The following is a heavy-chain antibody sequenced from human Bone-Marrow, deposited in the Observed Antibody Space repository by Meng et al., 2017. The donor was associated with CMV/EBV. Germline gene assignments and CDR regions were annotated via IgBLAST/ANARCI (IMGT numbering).Heavy chain of an antibody. D-gene: IGHD2/OR15-2a*01. Sequence: GESLKISCAASGFTFSSYAMSWVRQAPGKGLEWVSAISGSGGSTYYADSVKGRFTISRDNSKNTLYLQMNSLRAEDTAVYYCAKWVPTYYFNYWGQGTLVTVSS. V-gene: IGHV3-23*01. CDR3: AKWVPTYYFNY. CDR1: GFTFSSYA. CDR2: ISGSGGST. J-gene: IGHJ4*02.